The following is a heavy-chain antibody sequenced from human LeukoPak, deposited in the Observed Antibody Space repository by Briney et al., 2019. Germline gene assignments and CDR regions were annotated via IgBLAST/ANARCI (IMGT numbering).Heavy chain of an antibody. J-gene: IGHJ4*02. Sequence: GASVKVSCKASGGTFSSYAISWVRQAPGQGLEWMGGIIPIFGTANYAQKFQGRVTITADESTSTAYMELSSLRSEDTAVYYCASAIDDYSNYYRLGYWGQGTLVTVSS. CDR1: GGTFSSYA. CDR3: ASAIDDYSNYYRLGY. D-gene: IGHD4-11*01. V-gene: IGHV1-69*13. CDR2: IIPIFGTA.